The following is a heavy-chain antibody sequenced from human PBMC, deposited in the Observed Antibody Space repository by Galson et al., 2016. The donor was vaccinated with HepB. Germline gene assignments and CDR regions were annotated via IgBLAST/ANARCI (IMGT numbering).Heavy chain of an antibody. CDR2: ISGDGGST. CDR1: GFTFGRYA. CDR3: ARFTQEWLDRVYYFDY. Sequence: SLRLSCAASGFTFGRYAMSWVRQAPGKGLEWVSAISGDGGSTYYAGSVQGRFTSCRDRSTNTMYLQKNSLRTDDTAVYYCARFTQEWLDRVYYFDYWGQGTLVTVSS. V-gene: IGHV3-23*01. J-gene: IGHJ4*02. D-gene: IGHD6-19*01.